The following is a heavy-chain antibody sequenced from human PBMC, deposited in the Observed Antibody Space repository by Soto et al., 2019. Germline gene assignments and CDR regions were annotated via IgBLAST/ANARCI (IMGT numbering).Heavy chain of an antibody. Sequence: KPSETLSLTCTVSGGSISSYYWSWIRQPPGKGLEWIGYIYYSGSTNYNPSLKSRVTISVDTSKNQFSLKLSSVTAADTAVYYCARGLGSCSGGSCYPVRIPLSNGFDPWGQGTLVTVS. CDR2: IYYSGST. J-gene: IGHJ5*02. CDR1: GGSISSYY. CDR3: ARGLGSCSGGSCYPVRIPLSNGFDP. D-gene: IGHD2-15*01. V-gene: IGHV4-59*01.